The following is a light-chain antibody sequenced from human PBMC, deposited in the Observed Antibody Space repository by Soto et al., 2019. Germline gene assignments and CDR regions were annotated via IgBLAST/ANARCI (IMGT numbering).Light chain of an antibody. V-gene: IGKV3-15*01. J-gene: IGKJ1*01. CDR1: QSVSSN. Sequence: EIVMTQSPATLSVSPGERATLSCRASQSVSSNLAWYQQKPGQAPRLLIFGASTRAPGIPARFSGSGSGTEFTPTIRSLQSEDFAVYYCQQYINWPRTFGQGTKVEIK. CDR2: GAS. CDR3: QQYINWPRT.